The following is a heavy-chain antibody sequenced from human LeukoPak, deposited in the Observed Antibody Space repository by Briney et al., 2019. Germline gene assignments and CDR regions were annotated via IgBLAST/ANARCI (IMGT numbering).Heavy chain of an antibody. V-gene: IGHV3-48*01. CDR2: ISSSSSTI. CDR1: GFTFSSYS. D-gene: IGHD2-2*02. CDR3: ARDAIPTYYYYYYMDV. J-gene: IGHJ6*03. Sequence: GGSLRLSCAASGFTFSSYSMNWVRQAPGKGLEWVSYISSSSSTIYYADSVKGRFTISRDNAKNSLYLQMNSLRAEDTAVYHCARDAIPTYYYYYYMDVWGKGTTVTVSS.